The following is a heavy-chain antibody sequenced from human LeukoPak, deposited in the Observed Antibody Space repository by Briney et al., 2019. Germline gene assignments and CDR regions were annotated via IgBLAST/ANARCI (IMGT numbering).Heavy chain of an antibody. CDR1: GYTFNSYW. Sequence: GESPKISCKGSGYTFNSYWIGWVRQMPGAGLEWMGIIYPGDSDTRYSPSFQGQVTISADKSISTAYLQWSSLKASDSAMYYCARRYGSALYGVFDYWGQGTLVIVSS. CDR2: IYPGDSDT. J-gene: IGHJ4*02. D-gene: IGHD6-19*01. V-gene: IGHV5-51*01. CDR3: ARRYGSALYGVFDY.